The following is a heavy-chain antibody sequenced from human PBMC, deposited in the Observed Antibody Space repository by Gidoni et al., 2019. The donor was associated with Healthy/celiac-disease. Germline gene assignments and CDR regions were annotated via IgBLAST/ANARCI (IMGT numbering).Heavy chain of an antibody. D-gene: IGHD6-19*01. Sequence: QVQLQESGPGLVKPSENLSLTCTVSGGSVSSGSYYWSWIRQPPGKGLGWIGYIYYSGRTNYNPSLKRRVTISVDTSKNQCSQKLSSVTAADTAVYYCARGLLAQWLVQDDAFDIWGQGTMVTVSS. CDR2: IYYSGRT. J-gene: IGHJ3*02. CDR3: ARGLLAQWLVQDDAFDI. V-gene: IGHV4-61*01. CDR1: GGSVSSGSYY.